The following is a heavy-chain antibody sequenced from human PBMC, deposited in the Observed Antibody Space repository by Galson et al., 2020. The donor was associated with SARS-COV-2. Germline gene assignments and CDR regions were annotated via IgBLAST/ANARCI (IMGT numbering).Heavy chain of an antibody. V-gene: IGHV2-70*13. J-gene: IGHJ4*02. D-gene: IGHD6-19*01. CDR3: ARSRAAVSGGVFEY. CDR1: GFSLTTSGLC. CDR2: IDWDDDK. Sequence: SGPTLVKHTQTLTLTCTFSGFSLTTSGLCVSWIRQPPAKTLDRLALIDWDDDKYYNTSLKTRHTISRDTSRSRVVLTMINMGPVDTATYYCARSRAAVSGGVFEYWGQGNLVTVS.